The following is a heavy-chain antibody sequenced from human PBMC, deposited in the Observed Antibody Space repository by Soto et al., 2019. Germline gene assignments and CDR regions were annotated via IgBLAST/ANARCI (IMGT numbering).Heavy chain of an antibody. V-gene: IGHV3-64*01. CDR3: ARREQSDYYYMDV. Sequence: EVQLVESGGGLVQPGGSLRLSCAASGFTCSNYAMDWVLQAPGKVLDYVSGISSNGVGTYYANSVKDRFTISRDNSKNTLYLQMGSLRAEDMAVYYCARREQSDYYYMDVWGTGTSVTGSS. J-gene: IGHJ6*03. CDR2: ISSNGVGT. D-gene: IGHD6-19*01. CDR1: GFTCSNYA.